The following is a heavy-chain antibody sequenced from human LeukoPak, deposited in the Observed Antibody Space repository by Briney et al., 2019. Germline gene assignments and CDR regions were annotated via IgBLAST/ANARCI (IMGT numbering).Heavy chain of an antibody. CDR2: VYYKGNT. CDR1: GGSVGSSSYY. D-gene: IGHD3-10*01. Sequence: PSETLSLTCIVSGGSVGSSSYYWGWIRQPPGRGLEWIGSVYYKGNTYYTPSLKSRVTMSVDTSKNQFSLKLSSVTAADTAVYYCARLYGSGSYYKYWGQGTLVTVSS. V-gene: IGHV4-39*07. CDR3: ARLYGSGSYYKY. J-gene: IGHJ4*02.